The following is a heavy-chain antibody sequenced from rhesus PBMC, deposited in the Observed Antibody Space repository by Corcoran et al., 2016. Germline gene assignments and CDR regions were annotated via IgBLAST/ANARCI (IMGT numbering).Heavy chain of an antibody. V-gene: IGHV3S5*01. J-gene: IGHJ1*01. CDR2: INSGGGIT. CDR3: AKRPLRTDEYFEF. D-gene: IGHD1-1*01. CDR1: GFTFSSYG. Sequence: EVQLVETGGGLVQPGGSRKLSCAAAGFTFSSYGRSGVRQAPGKGLEGVSAINSGGGITYYADSVKGRFTISRDNSKNPLSLQMNSLRAEDTAVYYCAKRPLRTDEYFEFWGQGALVTVSS.